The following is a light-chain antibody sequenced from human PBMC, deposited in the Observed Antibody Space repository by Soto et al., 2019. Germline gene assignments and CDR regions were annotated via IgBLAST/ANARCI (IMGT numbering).Light chain of an antibody. J-gene: IGKJ5*01. Sequence: IEMTQSPATLSASPGDRATLSCGASQPVNNNLAWYQQKPGQAPRLLIYGVSTRATGISARFSGGGSVTEFTLTITSLQSEDFALYYCQQYEKWPPSITFGQGTRLEIK. CDR3: QQYEKWPPSIT. V-gene: IGKV3-15*01. CDR2: GVS. CDR1: QPVNNN.